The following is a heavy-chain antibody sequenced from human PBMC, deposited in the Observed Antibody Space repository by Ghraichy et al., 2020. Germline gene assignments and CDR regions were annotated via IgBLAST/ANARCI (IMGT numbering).Heavy chain of an antibody. CDR1: GYSFTSYW. D-gene: IGHD2-2*02. Sequence: GESLNISCKGSGYSFTSYWIGWVRQMPGKGLEWMGIIYPGDSDTRYSPSFQGQVTISADKSISTAYLQWSSLKASDTAMYYCARLWYQLPYAGYFQHWGQGTLVTVSS. J-gene: IGHJ1*01. CDR3: ARLWYQLPYAGYFQH. CDR2: IYPGDSDT. V-gene: IGHV5-51*01.